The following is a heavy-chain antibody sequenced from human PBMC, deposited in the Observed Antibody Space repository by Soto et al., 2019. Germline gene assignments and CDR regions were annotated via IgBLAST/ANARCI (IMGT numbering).Heavy chain of an antibody. CDR3: VKGEYYYDSSGYYPFDY. CDR1: GFTFSSYS. D-gene: IGHD3-22*01. J-gene: IGHJ4*02. V-gene: IGHV3-48*01. Sequence: GGSLRLSCAASGFTFSSYSMNWVRQAPGKGLEWVSFISSCSSTINYAESVKGRFTISRDNSKNSQYLQMSSLRADDTAVYYCVKGEYYYDSSGYYPFDYWGQGTLVTVSS. CDR2: ISSCSSTI.